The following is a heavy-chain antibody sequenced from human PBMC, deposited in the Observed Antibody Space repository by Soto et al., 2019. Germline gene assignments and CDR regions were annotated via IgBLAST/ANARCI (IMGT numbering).Heavy chain of an antibody. CDR2: ISGSGGST. V-gene: IGHV3-23*01. CDR1: GFTFSSYA. CDR3: AKDQGGSSSWLLKYYFDY. Sequence: PGGSLRLSCAASGFTFSSYAMSWVRQAPGKGLEWVSAISGSGGSTYYADSVKGRFTISRDNSKNTLYLQMNSLRAEDTAVYYCAKDQGGSSSWLLKYYFDYWGQGTLVTVSS. J-gene: IGHJ4*02. D-gene: IGHD6-13*01.